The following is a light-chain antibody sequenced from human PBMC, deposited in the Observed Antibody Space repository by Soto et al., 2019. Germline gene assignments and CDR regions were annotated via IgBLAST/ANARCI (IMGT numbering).Light chain of an antibody. Sequence: QAVVTQSPSASASLGASVKFTCTLNSGHSSYAIAWHQQRPEKGPRFLMKVNSDGSHNKGDGIADRFSGSSSGAERYLSISSLQSEDEADYYCQTWDTGIQVFGGGTKVTVL. J-gene: IGLJ3*02. V-gene: IGLV4-69*01. CDR3: QTWDTGIQV. CDR1: SGHSSYA. CDR2: VNSDGSH.